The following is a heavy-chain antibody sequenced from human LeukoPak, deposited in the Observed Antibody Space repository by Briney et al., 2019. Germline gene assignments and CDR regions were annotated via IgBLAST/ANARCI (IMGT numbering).Heavy chain of an antibody. D-gene: IGHD5-12*01. V-gene: IGHV3-30*02. CDR1: GFIFSKYG. Sequence: GGSLRLSCAVSGFIFSKYGMHWVRQAPGKGLEWVTFIRYDGTNQFYADSVKGRFTISRDNSKNTLYLQMNSLRDEDTAVYYCARWVVATMFDYWGQGTLVTVSS. CDR3: ARWVVATMFDY. J-gene: IGHJ4*02. CDR2: IRYDGTNQ.